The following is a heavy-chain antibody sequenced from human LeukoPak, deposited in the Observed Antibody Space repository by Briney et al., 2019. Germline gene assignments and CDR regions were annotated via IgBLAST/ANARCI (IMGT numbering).Heavy chain of an antibody. J-gene: IGHJ4*02. CDR2: VNWNGGST. Sequence: GGSLRLSCAASGCTFDDYGMSWVRQAPGKGLEWVSGVNWNGGSTGYADSVKGRFNIFREKAKNFLSPQMNSLRAEDTSLYYCARAEENYYDSSTGDYWGQGTLAPVSS. V-gene: IGHV3-20*04. CDR3: ARAEENYYDSSTGDY. CDR1: GCTFDDYG. D-gene: IGHD3-22*01.